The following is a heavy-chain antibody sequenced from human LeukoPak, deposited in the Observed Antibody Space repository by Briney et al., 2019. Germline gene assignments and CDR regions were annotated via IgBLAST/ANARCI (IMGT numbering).Heavy chain of an antibody. Sequence: PSETLSLTCTVSGGSISSYYWSWIRQPPGKGLEWIGYICYSGSTNYNPSLKSRVTISVDTSKNQFSLKLSSVTAADTAVYYCARAGGSGILPDYWGQGTLVTVSS. CDR1: GGSISSYY. V-gene: IGHV4-59*01. CDR3: ARAGGSGILPDY. CDR2: ICYSGST. J-gene: IGHJ4*02. D-gene: IGHD3-10*01.